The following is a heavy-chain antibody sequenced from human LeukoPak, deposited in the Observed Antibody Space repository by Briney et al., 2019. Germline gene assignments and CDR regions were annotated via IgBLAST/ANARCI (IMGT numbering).Heavy chain of an antibody. J-gene: IGHJ3*02. CDR3: ARDYIVETGVVGFDM. Sequence: PSETLSLTCTVSGVSIGTYFWNWIRQSAGEGLEWIGHVYDGGRTNYNPSLKGRVTISVETPRNLFSLRLSSVTAADTAVYYCARDYIVETGVVGFDMWGQGTMVTVSS. V-gene: IGHV4-4*07. CDR2: VYDGGRT. CDR1: GVSIGTYF. D-gene: IGHD2-8*02.